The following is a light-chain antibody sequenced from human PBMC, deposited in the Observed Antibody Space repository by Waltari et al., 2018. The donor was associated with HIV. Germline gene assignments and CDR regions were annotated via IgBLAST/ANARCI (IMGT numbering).Light chain of an antibody. Sequence: SSELTQDPAVSVALGPTVRITCQGDSPRKYSANWYQQKPGQAPVVVMYGKDKRPSGIPARFLGSSSGKPGSLTITGAQAEDEADYYCGSRHSNDKHHVFGTGTKVTV. V-gene: IGLV3-19*01. J-gene: IGLJ1*01. CDR2: GKD. CDR1: SPRKYS. CDR3: GSRHSNDKHHV.